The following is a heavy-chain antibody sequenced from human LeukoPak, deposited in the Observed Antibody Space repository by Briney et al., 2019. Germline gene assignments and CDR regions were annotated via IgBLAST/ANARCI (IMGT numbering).Heavy chain of an antibody. CDR3: AREAATVTTPVYHYYYYGMDV. CDR1: GGTFSSYA. D-gene: IGHD4-17*01. J-gene: IGHJ6*02. Sequence: SVKVSCKASGGTFSSYAISWVRQAPGQGLEWMGRIIPILGIANYAQKFQGRVTITADKSTSTAYMELSSLRSEDTAVYYCAREAATVTTPVYHYYYYGMDVWGQGTTVTVSS. CDR2: IIPILGIA. V-gene: IGHV1-69*04.